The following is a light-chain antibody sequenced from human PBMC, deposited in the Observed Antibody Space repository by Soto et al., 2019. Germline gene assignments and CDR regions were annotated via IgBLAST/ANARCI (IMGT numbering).Light chain of an antibody. Sequence: QSVLTQPPSASGTPGQRVTISCSGTSSNIGTYTVNWYQQLPGTAPKLLIYTDYQRPSGVPDRFSCSKSGTSASLAITGLHSEDEAEYYCASWDDNLNGGVFGGGTQLTVL. CDR1: SSNIGTYT. V-gene: IGLV1-44*01. CDR2: TDY. J-gene: IGLJ3*02. CDR3: ASWDDNLNGGV.